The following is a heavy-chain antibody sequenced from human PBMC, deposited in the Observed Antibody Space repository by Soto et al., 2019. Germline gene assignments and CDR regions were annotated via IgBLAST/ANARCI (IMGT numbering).Heavy chain of an antibody. J-gene: IGHJ6*02. CDR1: GFTFSSYG. CDR2: IWYDGSNK. D-gene: IGHD5-18*01. Sequence: QVQLVESGGGVAQPGRSLTLSCAASGFTFSSYGMHWVRQAPGKGLEWVAVIWYDGSNKYYADSVKGRFTISRDNSKKPLDLHMSSLRAEDTAVYYCAREVYSYGFSNHGMDVWGQGTTVTVSS. CDR3: AREVYSYGFSNHGMDV. V-gene: IGHV3-33*01.